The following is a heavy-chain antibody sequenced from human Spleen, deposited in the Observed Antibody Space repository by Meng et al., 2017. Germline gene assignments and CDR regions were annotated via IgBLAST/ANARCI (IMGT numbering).Heavy chain of an antibody. J-gene: IGHJ4*02. Sequence: ASVKVSCKASGYTFTRYAMNWVRQAPGQGLEWMGWINTNTGNPTYAQGFTGRFVFSLDTSVSTAYLQISSLKAEDTAVYYCARDAPGEKWFGELLEYYFDYWGQGTLVTVSS. CDR3: ARDAPGEKWFGELLEYYFDY. CDR1: GYTFTRYA. V-gene: IGHV7-4-1*02. D-gene: IGHD3-10*01. CDR2: INTNTGNP.